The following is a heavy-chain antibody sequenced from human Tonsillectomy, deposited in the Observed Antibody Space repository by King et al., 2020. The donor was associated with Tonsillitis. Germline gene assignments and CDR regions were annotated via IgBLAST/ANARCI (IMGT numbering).Heavy chain of an antibody. J-gene: IGHJ6*02. V-gene: IGHV3-21*01. CDR1: GFTFSSYS. CDR2: ISSSSSYI. CDR3: ARWRSDAYYYYGMDV. Sequence: VQLVESGGGLVKPGGSLRLSCAASGFTFSSYSMNWVRQAPGKGLEWVSSISSSSSYIYYADSVKGRFTISRDNAKNSLYLQMNSLRAEDTAVYYCARWRSDAYYYYGMDVWGQGTTVTVSS. D-gene: IGHD2-8*01.